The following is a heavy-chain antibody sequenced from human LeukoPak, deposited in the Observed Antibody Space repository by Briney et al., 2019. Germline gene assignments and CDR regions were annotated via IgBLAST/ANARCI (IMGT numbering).Heavy chain of an antibody. Sequence: GASVKVSCKASGGTFSSYAISWVRQAPGQGLEWMGGIIPIFGTANCAQKFQGRVTITTDESTSTAYMELSSLRSEDTAVYYCARPRMARLRLGELSFNDAFDIWGQGTMVTVSS. CDR1: GGTFSSYA. V-gene: IGHV1-69*05. D-gene: IGHD3-16*02. CDR3: ARPRMARLRLGELSFNDAFDI. J-gene: IGHJ3*02. CDR2: IIPIFGTA.